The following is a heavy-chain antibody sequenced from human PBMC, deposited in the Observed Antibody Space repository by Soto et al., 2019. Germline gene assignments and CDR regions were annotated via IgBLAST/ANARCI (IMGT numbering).Heavy chain of an antibody. D-gene: IGHD5-18*01. CDR1: GFTFSSYS. CDR2: ISSSSSYI. V-gene: IGHV3-21*01. Sequence: PGWSLRLSCAASGFTFSSYSMNLVRQAPGKGLEWVSSISSSSSYIYYADSVKGRFTISRDNAKNSLYLQMNSLRAEDTAVYYCARDIGYRNNYWFEPWGQGTLVTVSS. J-gene: IGHJ5*02. CDR3: ARDIGYRNNYWFEP.